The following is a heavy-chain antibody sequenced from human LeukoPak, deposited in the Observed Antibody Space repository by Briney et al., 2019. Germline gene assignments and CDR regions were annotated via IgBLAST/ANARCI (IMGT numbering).Heavy chain of an antibody. D-gene: IGHD4-17*01. Sequence: PGGSLRLSCAASGFTLSSYGMHWVRQAPGKGLEWVAVISYDGSNKYYADSVKGRFTISRDNSKHTLYLQMNSLRAEDTAVYYCAKDKGPAVTMEALDAFDIWGQGTMVTVSS. CDR3: AKDKGPAVTMEALDAFDI. V-gene: IGHV3-30*18. J-gene: IGHJ3*02. CDR1: GFTLSSYG. CDR2: ISYDGSNK.